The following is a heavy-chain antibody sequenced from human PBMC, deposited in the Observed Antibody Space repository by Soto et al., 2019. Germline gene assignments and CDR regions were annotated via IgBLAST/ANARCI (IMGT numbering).Heavy chain of an antibody. CDR1: GFTFSSYA. CDR3: ARGFGVAITTPLGY. Sequence: GGSLRLSCAASGFTFSSYAMHWVRQAPGKGLEWVAVISYDGSNKYYADSVKGRFTISRDNSKNTLYLQMNSLKAEDTAVYYCARGFGVAITTPLGYWGQGTLVTVSS. J-gene: IGHJ4*02. V-gene: IGHV3-30-3*01. CDR2: ISYDGSNK. D-gene: IGHD3-3*01.